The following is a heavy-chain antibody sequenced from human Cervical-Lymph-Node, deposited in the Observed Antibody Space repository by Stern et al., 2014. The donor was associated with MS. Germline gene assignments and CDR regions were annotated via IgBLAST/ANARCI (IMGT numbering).Heavy chain of an antibody. CDR1: GFTISSHW. CDR2: TNRDGSDM. V-gene: IGHV3-7*01. J-gene: IGHJ6*02. D-gene: IGHD3-16*01. Sequence: EVQLLESGGGLVQPGGSLRLSCAASGFTISSHWMHWVRQAPGKGLEWVANTNRDGSDMYYVDSVKGRFTISRDNAKNSVFLQMKSLRVEDTAVYYCVRDASRGGFWGQGTTVTVAS. CDR3: VRDASRGGF.